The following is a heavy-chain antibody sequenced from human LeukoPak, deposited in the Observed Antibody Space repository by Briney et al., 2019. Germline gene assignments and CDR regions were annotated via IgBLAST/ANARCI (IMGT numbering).Heavy chain of an antibody. CDR3: ARGTLGVYDSSGYYDY. Sequence: SETLSLTCAVYGGSFSGYYWSWIRQPPGKGLEWIGEINHSGSTNYNPSLKSRVTISVDTSKNQFSLKLSSVTAADTAVYYCARGTLGVYDSSGYYDYWGQGTLVTVSS. J-gene: IGHJ4*02. D-gene: IGHD3-22*01. CDR2: INHSGST. V-gene: IGHV4-34*01. CDR1: GGSFSGYY.